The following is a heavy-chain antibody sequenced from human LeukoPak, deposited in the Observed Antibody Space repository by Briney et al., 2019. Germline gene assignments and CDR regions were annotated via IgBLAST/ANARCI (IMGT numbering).Heavy chain of an antibody. D-gene: IGHD2-15*01. CDR1: GFTFSSYA. V-gene: IGHV3-23*01. CDR3: AKCEVDSGGSCYHFDC. J-gene: IGHJ4*02. CDR2: ISGSGGST. Sequence: GGSLRLSCAASGFTFSSYAMSWVRQAPGKGLEWVSAISGSGGSTYYADSVKGRFTISRDNSKNTLYLQMNSLRAEDTAVYYCAKCEVDSGGSCYHFDCWGQGTLVTVSS.